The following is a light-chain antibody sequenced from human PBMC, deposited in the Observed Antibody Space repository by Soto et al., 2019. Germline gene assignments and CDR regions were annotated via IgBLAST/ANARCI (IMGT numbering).Light chain of an antibody. CDR1: SSDVGGYNY. Sequence: QSALTQPASVSGSPGQSITISCTGTSSDVGGYNYVSWYQHHPGKAPRLMIYEVNNRPSGVSNRLSASKSGNTASLTISGLQAEDDADYYCSSYASSSSHVVFGGGTKLTVL. CDR3: SSYASSSSHVV. J-gene: IGLJ2*01. CDR2: EVN. V-gene: IGLV2-14*01.